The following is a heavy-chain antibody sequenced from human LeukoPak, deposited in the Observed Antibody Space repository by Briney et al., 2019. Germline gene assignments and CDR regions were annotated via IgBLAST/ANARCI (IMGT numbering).Heavy chain of an antibody. Sequence: GESLKISCKGSGYTFTTYWIAWVRQMPGEGLEWMGIIYPGDSETRYRPSFQGQVTISADSSIPTAYLQWGSLKASDTAMYYCTRSPRDGYHDAFDIWGQGTMVTVFS. J-gene: IGHJ3*02. CDR3: TRSPRDGYHDAFDI. CDR2: IYPGDSET. CDR1: GYTFTTYW. V-gene: IGHV5-51*01. D-gene: IGHD5-24*01.